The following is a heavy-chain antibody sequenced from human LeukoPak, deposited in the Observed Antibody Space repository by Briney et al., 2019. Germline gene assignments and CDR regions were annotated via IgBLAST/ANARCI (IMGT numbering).Heavy chain of an antibody. CDR1: GFTFSSYE. J-gene: IGHJ4*02. CDR2: IGNTGRTI. CDR3: VRGDRYFFDF. V-gene: IGHV3-48*03. Sequence: GGSLRLSCAASGFTFSSYEMNWVRQAPGRGLGWVSYIGNTGRTIYYTDSVKGRFTISRDNAKNSLYLQMNSLRAEDTAIYYCVRGDRYFFDFWGRGILVAVSS.